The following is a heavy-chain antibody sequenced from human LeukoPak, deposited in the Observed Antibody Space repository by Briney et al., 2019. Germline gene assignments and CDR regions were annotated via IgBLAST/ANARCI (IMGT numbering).Heavy chain of an antibody. CDR3: VRAPVGVAFDL. V-gene: IGHV4-39*07. CDR2: MYDTGST. D-gene: IGHD3-16*01. CDR1: GGSISGGGYF. Sequence: SETLSLTCAVSGGSISGGGYFWGWIRQPPGKALEWIGNMYDTGSTSSDPYLKRRVTMSRDPPKNQFSLKLTSVTAADTGVYYCVRAPVGVAFDLWGQGTMVTVSS. J-gene: IGHJ3*01.